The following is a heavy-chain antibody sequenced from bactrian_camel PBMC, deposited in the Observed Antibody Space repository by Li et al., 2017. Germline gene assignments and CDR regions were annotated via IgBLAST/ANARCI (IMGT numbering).Heavy chain of an antibody. Sequence: HVQLVESGGGLVQPGGSLRLSCAASGFTYSTYCMGWFRQAPGKEREGVAAIGTDGRTSYADSVKGRFTISRDNAKNALYLQLSSLKTEDTAMYYSTTGFSAAAAYEGQGTQVTVS. CDR1: GFTYSTYC. J-gene: IGHJ4*01. V-gene: IGHV3S26*01. CDR2: IGTDGRT. D-gene: IGHD7*01.